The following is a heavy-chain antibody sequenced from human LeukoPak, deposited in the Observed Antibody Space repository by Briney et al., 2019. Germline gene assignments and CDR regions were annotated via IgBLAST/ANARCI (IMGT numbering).Heavy chain of an antibody. J-gene: IGHJ5*02. CDR3: ARDPHSSSWLSLNWFDP. D-gene: IGHD6-13*01. V-gene: IGHV1-46*01. CDR2: INPSGGST. CDR1: GYTFTSYY. Sequence: ASVKVSCKASGYTFTSYYMHWVRQAPGQGLEWMGIINPSGGSTSYAQKFQGRVTMTRDMSTSTVYMELSSLRSEDTAVSYCARDPHSSSWLSLNWFDPWGQGTLVTVSS.